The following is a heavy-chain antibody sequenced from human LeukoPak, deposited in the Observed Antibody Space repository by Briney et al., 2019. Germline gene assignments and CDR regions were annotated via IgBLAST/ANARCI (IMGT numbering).Heavy chain of an antibody. D-gene: IGHD1-26*01. CDR2: ISGSGGST. J-gene: IGHJ6*03. V-gene: IGHV3-23*01. Sequence: GGSLRLSCTVSGFTVSSNSMSWVRQAPGKGLEWVSAISGSGGSTYYADSVKGRFTISRDNSKNTLYLQMNSLRAEDTAVYYCAKDSKIVGATFRSYHYMDVWGKGTAVTVSS. CDR3: AKDSKIVGATFRSYHYMDV. CDR1: GFTVSSNS.